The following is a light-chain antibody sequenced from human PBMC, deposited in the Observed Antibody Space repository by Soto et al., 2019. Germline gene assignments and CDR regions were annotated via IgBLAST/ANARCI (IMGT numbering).Light chain of an antibody. V-gene: IGKV3-11*01. J-gene: IGKJ5*01. CDR1: QSVSSY. CDR2: GAS. Sequence: DIVLTQSPATLSLSPGERATLSCRASQSVSSYLAWYQRKPGQPPRLLIYGASNRATGVPTRFSGSGSGTDFTLTISSLVPEDFALYYCQQRSNWPITFGQGTRLEIK. CDR3: QQRSNWPIT.